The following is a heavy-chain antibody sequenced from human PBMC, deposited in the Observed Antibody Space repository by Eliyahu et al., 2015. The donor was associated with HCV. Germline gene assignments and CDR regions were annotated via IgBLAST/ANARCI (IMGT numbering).Heavy chain of an antibody. CDR2: IYWNDDK. Sequence: QITLKESGPTLVKPTQTLTLTCTFSGFSLSXSGVGXGWIRQPPGKALEWLALIYWNDDKRYSPSLKSRLTISKDTSKNQVVLTMTNMDPVDTATYYCGYRWPPPRNSGWNLDDNWFDPWGQGTLVTVSS. J-gene: IGHJ5*02. CDR3: GYRWPPPRNSGWNLDDNWFDP. D-gene: IGHD6-19*01. CDR1: GFSLSXSGVG. V-gene: IGHV2-5*01.